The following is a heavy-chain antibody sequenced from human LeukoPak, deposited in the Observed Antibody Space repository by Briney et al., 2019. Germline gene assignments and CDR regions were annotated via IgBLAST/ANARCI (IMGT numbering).Heavy chain of an antibody. D-gene: IGHD3-16*02. CDR2: ISSNGGST. Sequence: GGSLRLSCAASGFTFSSYAMHWVRQAPGKGLEYVSTISSNGGSTYYANSVKGRFTISRDNSKNTLYLQMNSLRAEDTAVYYCARDRHYDYVWGSYRYWGQGTLVTASS. V-gene: IGHV3-64*01. CDR3: ARDRHYDYVWGSYRY. J-gene: IGHJ4*02. CDR1: GFTFSSYA.